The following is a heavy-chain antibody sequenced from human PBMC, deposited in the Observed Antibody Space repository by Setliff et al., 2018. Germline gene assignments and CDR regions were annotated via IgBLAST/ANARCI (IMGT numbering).Heavy chain of an antibody. CDR2: TIPIFGTT. CDR3: VREGVDSRSSADYRYYMDV. Sequence: SVKVSCKASGGTFSSYGISWVRQAPGQGLEWMGGTIPIFGTTNYAQKFQGRVTIITDESTSTAFMQLSSLRSEDTAVYYCVREGVDSRSSADYRYYMDVWGKGTTVTVS. D-gene: IGHD3-22*01. CDR1: GGTFSSYG. J-gene: IGHJ6*03. V-gene: IGHV1-69*05.